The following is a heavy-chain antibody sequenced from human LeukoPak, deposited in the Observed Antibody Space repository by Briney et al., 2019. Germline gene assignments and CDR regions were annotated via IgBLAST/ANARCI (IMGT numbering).Heavy chain of an antibody. D-gene: IGHD3-16*01. CDR2: IYHSGST. J-gene: IGHJ6*02. CDR3: ARGGSGRYGYYYYGMDV. CDR1: GFTVSSNY. Sequence: LRLSCAASGFTVSSNYMSWIRQHPGKGLEWIGYIYHSGSTYYNPSLKSRVNISVDTSKNQFSLKLNSVTAADTAVYYCARGGSGRYGYYYYGMDVWDQGTTVTVSS. V-gene: IGHV4-31*02.